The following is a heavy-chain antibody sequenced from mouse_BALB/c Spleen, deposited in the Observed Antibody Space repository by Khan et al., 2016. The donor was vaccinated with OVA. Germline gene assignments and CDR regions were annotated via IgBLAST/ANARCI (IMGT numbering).Heavy chain of an antibody. CDR2: INPNTDNT. D-gene: IGHD2-14*01. J-gene: IGHJ3*01. V-gene: IGHV1-26*01. CDR3: AKGYDFFAY. Sequence: MQLEESGPDLAKTGASVKISCKASGYTFTAYYMNWVKLSHGKSLEWIGRINPNTDNTNYNQKFKGKATLTVDTSSSTAYMELRSLTSEDSAVYCCAKGYDFFAYWGQGTLVTVSA. CDR1: GYTFTAYY.